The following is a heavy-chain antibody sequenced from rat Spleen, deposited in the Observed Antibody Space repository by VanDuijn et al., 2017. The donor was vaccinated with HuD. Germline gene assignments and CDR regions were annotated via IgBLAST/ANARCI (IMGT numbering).Heavy chain of an antibody. CDR3: ARGGYNNYDY. V-gene: IGHV4-2*01. Sequence: EVKLVESGGGLVQPGRSLKLSCTASGFNFNDYWMGWVRQAPGKGLEWIGEINKDSKIINYTPSLKDKFTISIDNAQDTLYLQMSKLGSEDTAIYYCARGGYNNYDYWGQGVMVTVSS. D-gene: IGHD1-10*01. CDR2: INKDSKII. J-gene: IGHJ2*01. CDR1: GFNFNDYW.